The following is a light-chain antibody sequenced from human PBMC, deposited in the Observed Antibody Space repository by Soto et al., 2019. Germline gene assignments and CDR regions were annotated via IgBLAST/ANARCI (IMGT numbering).Light chain of an antibody. V-gene: IGKV1-9*01. Sequence: IRLTQSPSSLSASVCDRVTITGRASQGINTFLAWYQQKAGKAPKLLIYAASTLQSGVPSRFSGSGSGTDFTLTISSLQSEDFATYYCQQLNSYPITVGQGTKVDIK. CDR2: AAS. J-gene: IGKJ1*01. CDR1: QGINTF. CDR3: QQLNSYPIT.